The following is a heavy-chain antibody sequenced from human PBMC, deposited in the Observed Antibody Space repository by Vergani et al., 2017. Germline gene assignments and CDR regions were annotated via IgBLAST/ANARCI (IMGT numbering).Heavy chain of an antibody. Sequence: QVHLQESGPGLVKPSETLSLTCSVSNYSIGRDYFWGWIRRSPGKGLEYIASIYHSGSTYYNPSLKSRVTISVDRSKNQFSLKLSSVTAADTAVYYCARAQPYCSSTSCYNYYYYYYMDVWGKGTTVTVSS. CDR2: IYHSGST. D-gene: IGHD2-2*01. CDR3: ARAQPYCSSTSCYNYYYYYYMDV. V-gene: IGHV4-38-2*02. CDR1: NYSIGRDYF. J-gene: IGHJ6*03.